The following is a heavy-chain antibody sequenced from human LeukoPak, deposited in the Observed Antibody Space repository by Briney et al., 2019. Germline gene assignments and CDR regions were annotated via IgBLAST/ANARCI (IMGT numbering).Heavy chain of an antibody. J-gene: IGHJ4*02. Sequence: SVKVSCKASGGTFSSYAISWVRQAPGQGLEWMGRIIPILGIANYAQKFQGRVTITADKSTSTAYMELSSLRSEDTAVYYCARSSYSYDYVWGSYRYWGQGTLVTVSS. CDR1: GGTFSSYA. CDR3: ARSSYSYDYVWGSYRY. CDR2: IIPILGIA. D-gene: IGHD3-16*02. V-gene: IGHV1-69*04.